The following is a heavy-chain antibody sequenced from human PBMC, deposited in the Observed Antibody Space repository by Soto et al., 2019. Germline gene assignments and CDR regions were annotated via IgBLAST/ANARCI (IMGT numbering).Heavy chain of an antibody. D-gene: IGHD1-26*01. V-gene: IGHV3-23*01. CDR2: ISGSGGST. CDR1: GFTFSSYG. CDR3: AKASAPGGTYFPLWF. J-gene: IGHJ4*02. Sequence: PVGSLRLSCAASGFTFSSYGMSWVRQAPGKGLEWVSSISGSGGSTYYADSVKGRFTISRDNSKNTLYLQMNSLRAEDTAVYYCAKASAPGGTYFPLWFCGQRTLVTVSS.